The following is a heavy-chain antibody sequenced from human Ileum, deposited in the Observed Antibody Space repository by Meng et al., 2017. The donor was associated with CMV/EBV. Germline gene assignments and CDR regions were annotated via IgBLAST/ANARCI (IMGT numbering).Heavy chain of an antibody. CDR3: ASWGYSSGWYSTSYGMDV. Sequence: GGSLRLSCAASGFTFADYAMTWVRQAPGKGLEWVSIIYSGGSTYYADSVKGRFTISRDNSKNTLYLQMNSLRAEDTAVYYCASWGYSSGWYSTSYGMDVWGQGTTVTVSS. J-gene: IGHJ6*02. D-gene: IGHD6-19*01. CDR2: IYSGGST. V-gene: IGHV3-53*01. CDR1: GFTFADYA.